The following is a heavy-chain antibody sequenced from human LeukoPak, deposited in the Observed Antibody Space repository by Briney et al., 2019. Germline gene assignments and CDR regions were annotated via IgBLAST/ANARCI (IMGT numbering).Heavy chain of an antibody. D-gene: IGHD5-18*01. CDR2: ISSSSSYI. V-gene: IGHV3-21*04. CDR3: TTKRGGYSYGYVY. Sequence: KSGGSLRLSCAASGFTFSSYSMTWVRQAPGKGLEWVSSISSSSSYIYYADSVKGRLTISRDNAKNSLYLQMNSLRAEDTAVYYCTTKRGGYSYGYVYWGQGTLVTVSS. CDR1: GFTFSSYS. J-gene: IGHJ4*02.